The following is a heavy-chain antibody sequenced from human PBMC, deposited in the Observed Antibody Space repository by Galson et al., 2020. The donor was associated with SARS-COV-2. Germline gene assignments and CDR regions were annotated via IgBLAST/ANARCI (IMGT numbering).Heavy chain of an antibody. CDR2: ISGSGSDT. J-gene: IGHJ2*01. Sequence: GGSLRLSCAASGFTFSSYAMSWVRQSPGKGLEWVSLISGSGSDTFYADSVTGRFTISRDNYRYTLFLQMDSLRAEDTAVYYCARRYSGSRYWYFDLWGRGTLVTVSS. D-gene: IGHD1-26*01. CDR3: ARRYSGSRYWYFDL. CDR1: GFTFSSYA. V-gene: IGHV3-23*01.